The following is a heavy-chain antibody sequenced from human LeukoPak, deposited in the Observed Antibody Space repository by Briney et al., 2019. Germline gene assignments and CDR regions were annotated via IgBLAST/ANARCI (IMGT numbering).Heavy chain of an antibody. CDR2: INHSGST. D-gene: IGHD3-3*01. CDR3: ASPIRYDFWSGSSD. J-gene: IGHJ4*01. CDR1: GESFRNYY. V-gene: IGHV4-34*01. Sequence: SETLSLTCAVSGESFRNYYWSWIRQPPGKGLEWIGEINHSGSTNYNPSLKSRVTISVDTSKNRFSLKLSSMTAADTAVYYCASPIRYDFWSGSSDWGHGTLVTVSA.